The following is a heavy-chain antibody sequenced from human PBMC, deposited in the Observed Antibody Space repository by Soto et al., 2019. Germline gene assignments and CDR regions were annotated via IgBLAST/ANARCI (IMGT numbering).Heavy chain of an antibody. V-gene: IGHV1-18*04. CDR1: GYTFTSYG. CDR2: ISAYNGNT. D-gene: IGHD3-3*01. Sequence: GASVKVSCKASGYTFTSYGISWVRQAPGQGLEWMGWISAYNGNTNYAQKLQGRVTMTTDTSTSTAYMELRSLRSDDTAIYYCARSSGGNFGIIIEGSNWFDPQGQRTLVTVSS. J-gene: IGHJ5*02. CDR3: ARSSGGNFGIIIEGSNWFDP.